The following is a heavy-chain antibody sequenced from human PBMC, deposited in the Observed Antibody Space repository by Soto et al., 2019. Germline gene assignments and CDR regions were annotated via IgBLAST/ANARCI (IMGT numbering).Heavy chain of an antibody. D-gene: IGHD3-10*01. V-gene: IGHV3-23*01. Sequence: PWGSLRLSCAASGFTFNSNAMSWVRQAPGKGLEWVSTVSNAGGNTDHADSVKGRFTISRDNSKNTLYLQMNSLRAEDTAVYYCAKLRDPSGRVDYWGQGTLVTVSS. CDR3: AKLRDPSGRVDY. CDR2: VSNAGGNT. J-gene: IGHJ4*02. CDR1: GFTFNSNA.